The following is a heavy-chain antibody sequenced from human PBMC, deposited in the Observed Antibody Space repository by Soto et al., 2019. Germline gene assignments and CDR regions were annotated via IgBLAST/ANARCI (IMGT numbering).Heavy chain of an antibody. Sequence: QVQLVQSGAEVKKPGASVKVSCKASGYTFTSYDINWVRQATGQGLEWMGWMNPNNNNTGYAQKSPXXVTMTRNTSISTAYMELSSLGSEDTAVYYCARGPHPYFNDYWGQGTLVTVSS. V-gene: IGHV1-8*01. J-gene: IGHJ4*02. D-gene: IGHD2-8*01. CDR2: MNPNNNNT. CDR1: GYTFTSYD. CDR3: ARGPHPYFNDY.